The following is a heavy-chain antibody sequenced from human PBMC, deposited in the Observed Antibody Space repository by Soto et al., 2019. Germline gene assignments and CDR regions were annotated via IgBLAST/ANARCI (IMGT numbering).Heavy chain of an antibody. V-gene: IGHV3-30*18. CDR3: VKDKGAAAGFDY. Sequence: QVHLVESGGGVVQPGRSLRLSCAASGFTFSNNGMHWVRQAPGKGLEWMGVISYEGSEKYYAGSVKGRFTSSRDNSKNSLYLQKDTLRAEDTAIYYCVKDKGAAAGFDYWGQGIVVSVSS. D-gene: IGHD6-13*01. CDR2: ISYEGSEK. J-gene: IGHJ4*02. CDR1: GFTFSNNG.